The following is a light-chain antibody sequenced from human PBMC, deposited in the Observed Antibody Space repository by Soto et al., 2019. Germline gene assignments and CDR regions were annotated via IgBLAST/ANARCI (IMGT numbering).Light chain of an antibody. CDR2: DAS. J-gene: IGKJ4*01. Sequence: EIVLTQSPATLSLSPGERATLSCRASQSVSSYLAWYQQKPGQAHRLLIYDASNWATGIPARFSGSVSGTDFTLTISSLEPEDFAVYYCQQRSNWPPLTFGGGTKVEIK. CDR3: QQRSNWPPLT. V-gene: IGKV3-11*01. CDR1: QSVSSY.